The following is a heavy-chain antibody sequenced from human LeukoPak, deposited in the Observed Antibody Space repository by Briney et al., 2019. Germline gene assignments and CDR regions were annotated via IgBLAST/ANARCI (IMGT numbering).Heavy chain of an antibody. CDR3: ASGRY. J-gene: IGHJ4*02. CDR2: IYYSGST. V-gene: IGHV4-34*01. Sequence: SETLSLTCAVYGGSFSGYYWSWIRQPPGKGLEWIGSIYYSGSTYYNPSLKSRVTISVDTSKNQFSLKLSSVTAADTAAYYCASGRYWGQGTLVTVSS. CDR1: GGSFSGYY.